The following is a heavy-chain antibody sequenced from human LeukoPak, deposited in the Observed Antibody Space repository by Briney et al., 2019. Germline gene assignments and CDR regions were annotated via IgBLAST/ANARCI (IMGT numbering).Heavy chain of an antibody. Sequence: GGSLRLSCAASGFTFSSYWMHWVRQAPGKGLGLVSRINSDGSSTSYAYSVKGRFTISRDNAKTTLYLQMNSLRAEDTAVYYCPRGRRGSHDYWGQGSLVTVSS. J-gene: IGHJ4*03. D-gene: IGHD1-26*01. CDR3: PRGRRGSHDY. V-gene: IGHV3-74*01. CDR1: GFTFSSYW. CDR2: INSDGSST.